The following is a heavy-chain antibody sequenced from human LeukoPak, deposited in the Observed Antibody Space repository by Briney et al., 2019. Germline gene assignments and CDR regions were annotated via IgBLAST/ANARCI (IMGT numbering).Heavy chain of an antibody. Sequence: GASVKVSCKASGYTFTGYYMHWVRQAPGQGREWMGWINPNRGGTNYVQKFQRRVTMTRDTSISTAYMELSRLRSDDTAVYYCARNLVVVGAATPTIEAFDIWGQGTMVTVSS. CDR2: INPNRGGT. CDR3: ARNLVVVGAATPTIEAFDI. CDR1: GYTFTGYY. D-gene: IGHD2-15*01. J-gene: IGHJ3*02. V-gene: IGHV1-2*02.